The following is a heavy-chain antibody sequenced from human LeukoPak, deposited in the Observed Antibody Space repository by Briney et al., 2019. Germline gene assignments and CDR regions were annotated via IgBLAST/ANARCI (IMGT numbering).Heavy chain of an antibody. CDR1: GFTFSSYW. CDR2: INHSGIT. J-gene: IGHJ4*02. CDR3: ANPARDFADSGAITW. V-gene: IGHV4-34*08. D-gene: IGHD4-17*01. Sequence: PGGSLRLSCAASGFTFSSYWMSWVRQPPGKGLEWIGEINHSGITNYNPSLKSRVTISADTSKNQFSLKLTSVTAADTAVYYCANPARDFADSGAITWWGQGTLVTVSS.